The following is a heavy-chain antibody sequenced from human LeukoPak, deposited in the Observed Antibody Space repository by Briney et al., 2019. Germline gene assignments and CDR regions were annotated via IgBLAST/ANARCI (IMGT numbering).Heavy chain of an antibody. CDR2: INPNSGGT. Sequence: GASVKVSCKASGYTFTGYYMHWVRQAPGQGLEWMGWINPNSGGTNYAQKFQGRVTMTRDTSISTAYMELSRLRSDDTAVYYYARAVRNYGSGSYGYWGQGTLVTVSS. V-gene: IGHV1-2*02. CDR3: ARAVRNYGSGSYGY. J-gene: IGHJ4*02. D-gene: IGHD3-10*01. CDR1: GYTFTGYY.